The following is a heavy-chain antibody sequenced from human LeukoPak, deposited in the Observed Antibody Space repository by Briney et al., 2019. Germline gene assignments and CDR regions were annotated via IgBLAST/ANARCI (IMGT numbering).Heavy chain of an antibody. J-gene: IGHJ4*02. V-gene: IGHV3-74*01. CDR1: GFTFNIYW. D-gene: IGHD3-22*01. CDR2: INSDRTGT. CDR3: ARVEVDYYDSSGAIDY. Sequence: GGSLRLSCAASGFTFNIYWMHWVRQAPGKGLVWVSRINSDRTGTTYADSVKGRFTISRDNAKNTLYLQMNSLRAEDTAVYYCARVEVDYYDSSGAIDYWGQGTLVTVSS.